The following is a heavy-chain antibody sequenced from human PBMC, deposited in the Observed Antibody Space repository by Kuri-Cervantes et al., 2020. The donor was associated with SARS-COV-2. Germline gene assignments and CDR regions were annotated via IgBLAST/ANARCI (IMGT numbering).Heavy chain of an antibody. CDR2: INDAGTTT. CDR3: ATGFTSVWFRPLAY. D-gene: IGHD3-10*01. J-gene: IGHJ4*02. V-gene: IGHV3-23*01. Sequence: GESLKISCAASGFSFSDYVMTWVRQAPGKGLEWGSIINDAGTTTHYADSVKGRFTISRDNSKNTVYLQMNNLEVEDTAVYFCATGFTSVWFRPLAYWGQGTLVTVSS. CDR1: GFSFSDYV.